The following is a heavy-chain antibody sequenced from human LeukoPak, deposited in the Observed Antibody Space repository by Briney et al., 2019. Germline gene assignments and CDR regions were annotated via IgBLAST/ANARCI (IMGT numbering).Heavy chain of an antibody. D-gene: IGHD3-16*02. CDR3: ARGFGLRLGELSLYNWFDP. CDR1: GYTFTSYG. CDR2: IIPIFGTA. V-gene: IGHV1-69*13. Sequence: GASVKVSCKASGYTFTSYGISWVRQAPGQGLEWMGGIIPIFGTANYAQKFQGRVTITADESTSTAYMELSSLRSEDTAVYYCARGFGLRLGELSLYNWFDPWGQGTLVTVSS. J-gene: IGHJ5*02.